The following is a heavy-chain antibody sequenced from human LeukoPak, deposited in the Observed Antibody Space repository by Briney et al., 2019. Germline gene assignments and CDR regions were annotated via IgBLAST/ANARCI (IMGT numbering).Heavy chain of an antibody. CDR2: IGAGGGST. D-gene: IGHD6-13*01. CDR3: AKGAAYSSTWYPLDY. CDR1: GFTFSSYA. J-gene: IGHJ4*02. Sequence: GGSLRLSCAASGFTFSSYAMSWVRQAPGKGLEWVSSIGAGGGSTYYADSVKGRFTISRDNSKNTLSLQMNSLRADDTAVYFCAKGAAYSSTWYPLDYWGQGTLVIVSS. V-gene: IGHV3-23*01.